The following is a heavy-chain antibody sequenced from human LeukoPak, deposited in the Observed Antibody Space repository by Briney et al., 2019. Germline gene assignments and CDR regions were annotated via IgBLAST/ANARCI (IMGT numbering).Heavy chain of an antibody. CDR2: ISVYNGNT. J-gene: IGHJ4*02. Sequence: ASVKVSCKASGYIFTIYGISWVRQAPGQGLEWMGCISVYNGNTNYPQRLQGRVTMTTDTSTTTAYMELRSLRSDDTAVYYCARAPSGSYGYFEYWGQGTLVTVSS. CDR1: GYIFTIYG. D-gene: IGHD1-26*01. V-gene: IGHV1-18*01. CDR3: ARAPSGSYGYFEY.